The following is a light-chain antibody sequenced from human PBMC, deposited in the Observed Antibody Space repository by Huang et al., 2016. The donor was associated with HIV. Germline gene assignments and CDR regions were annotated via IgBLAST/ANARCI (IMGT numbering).Light chain of an antibody. CDR1: QSVSSSY. Sequence: EIVLTQSPGTLSLSPWERATLSCRASQSVSSSYLAWYQQKPGQSPRLLIYGASARATGIPDRFSGSGSGTDFTLTISRLEPEDFAVYFCQQYGNSLFTFGPGTKVDVK. CDR2: GAS. V-gene: IGKV3-20*01. J-gene: IGKJ3*01. CDR3: QQYGNSLFT.